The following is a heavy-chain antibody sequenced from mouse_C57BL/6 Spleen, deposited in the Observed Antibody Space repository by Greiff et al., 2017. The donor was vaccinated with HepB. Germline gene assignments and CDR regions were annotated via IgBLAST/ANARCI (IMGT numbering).Heavy chain of an antibody. D-gene: IGHD1-1*01. CDR3: ARGYYGSSFPFDY. V-gene: IGHV14-3*01. Sequence: VQLQQSVAELMRPGASVKLSCTASGFNIKNTYMHWVKQRPEQGLEWIGRIDPANGNTKYAPKFQGKATITADTSSNTAYLQLSSLTSEDTAIYYCARGYYGSSFPFDYWGQGTTLTVSS. J-gene: IGHJ2*01. CDR1: GFNIKNTY. CDR2: IDPANGNT.